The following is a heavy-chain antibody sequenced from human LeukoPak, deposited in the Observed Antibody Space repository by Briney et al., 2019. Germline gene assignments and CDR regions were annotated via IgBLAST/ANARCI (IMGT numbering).Heavy chain of an antibody. CDR2: IRDSGEA. CDR1: GFTVSDYY. CDR3: ARDRAANQDWVEFDP. Sequence: GGSLRLSCAVSGFTVSDYYMSWVRQAPGKGLEWVGLIRDSGEAFYTDFARGRFAISRDESENTLYLQMNSLRVEDTAVYFCARDRAANQDWVEFDPWGQGTPVIVSS. D-gene: IGHD3/OR15-3a*01. V-gene: IGHV3-66*03. J-gene: IGHJ5*02.